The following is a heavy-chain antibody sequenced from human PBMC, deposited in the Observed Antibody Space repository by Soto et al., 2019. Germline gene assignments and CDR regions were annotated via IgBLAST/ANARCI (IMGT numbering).Heavy chain of an antibody. CDR1: GDTFSSYA. CDR2: IIPIFGTA. J-gene: IGHJ6*02. CDR3: ARDGSGYRSRASPMDV. Sequence: QVQLVQSGAEVKKPGSSVKVSCKASGDTFSSYAISWVRQAPGQGLEWMGGIIPIFGTANYAQKFQGRVTITEDESKSTAYMELSSLRSEDTAVYYCARDGSGYRSRASPMDVWGQGTTVTVSS. V-gene: IGHV1-69*01. D-gene: IGHD3-22*01.